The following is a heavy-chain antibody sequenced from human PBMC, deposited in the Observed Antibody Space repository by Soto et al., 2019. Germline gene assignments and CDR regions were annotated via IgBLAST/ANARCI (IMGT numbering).Heavy chain of an antibody. D-gene: IGHD6-13*01. Sequence: PSETLSLTCTASGGSISRYYWSWIRQSPGKGLEWIGYIYYSGSTDYNPSLKSRVTISVDTSENQFSLKLTSVTAADTAVYYCASRTATGIFDYWGQGTLVTVS. J-gene: IGHJ4*02. CDR1: GGSISRYY. CDR2: IYYSGST. V-gene: IGHV4-59*01. CDR3: ASRTATGIFDY.